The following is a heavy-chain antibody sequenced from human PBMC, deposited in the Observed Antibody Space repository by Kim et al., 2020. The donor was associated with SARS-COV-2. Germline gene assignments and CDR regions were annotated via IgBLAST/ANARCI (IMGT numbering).Heavy chain of an antibody. D-gene: IGHD3-22*01. V-gene: IGHV3-74*01. CDR3: ARWDYYDSSGYYELDY. Sequence: SVKGRFTITRDNAKNTLYLQMNSLRAEDTAVYYCARWDYYDSSGYYELDYWGQGTLVTVSS. J-gene: IGHJ4*02.